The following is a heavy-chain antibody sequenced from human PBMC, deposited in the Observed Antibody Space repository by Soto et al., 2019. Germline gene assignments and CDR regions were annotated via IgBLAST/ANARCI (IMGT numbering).Heavy chain of an antibody. Sequence: GGSLRLSCAASGFPFNNAWINWVRQVPGKGLEWVGRVKSKADGGSGDYAAPVKGRFVVSRDDSKDIVYLQMNSLKIEDTGVYYFIADSRTTLPEIRFDYWGHGTQVTVSS. CDR2: VKSKADGGSG. CDR3: IADSRTTLPEIRFDY. CDR1: GFPFNNAW. J-gene: IGHJ4*01. V-gene: IGHV3-15*07. D-gene: IGHD1-26*01.